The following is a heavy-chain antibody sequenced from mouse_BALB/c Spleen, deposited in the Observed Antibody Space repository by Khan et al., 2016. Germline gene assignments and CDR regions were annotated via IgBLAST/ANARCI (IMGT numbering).Heavy chain of an antibody. V-gene: IGHV10-1*02. CDR2: IRTKSNNLST. J-gene: IGHJ1*01. CDR3: VRQNLRWYFDV. D-gene: IGHD1-1*01. Sequence: EVQLVESGGGLVQPKGSLKLSCAASGFTFNTYAMDWVRQAPGTGLEWVARIRTKSNNLSTYYADSVKDRFTISRDDSQSMLYLQMNNLETEDAAMYYCVRQNLRWYFDVWGAGTTVTVSS. CDR1: GFTFNTYA.